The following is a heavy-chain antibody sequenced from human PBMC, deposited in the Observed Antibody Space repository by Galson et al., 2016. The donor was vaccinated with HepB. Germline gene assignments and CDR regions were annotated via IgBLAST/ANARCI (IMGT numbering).Heavy chain of an antibody. CDR3: VGGAARPGDWYFDL. CDR2: IGTAGDT. J-gene: IGHJ2*01. D-gene: IGHD6-6*01. CDR1: GFTFSSYD. Sequence: SLRLSCAASGFTFSSYDMHWVRQATGKGLEWVSTIGTAGDTYYPGSVKGRFTLSRENAKNSLYLQMNSLRAGDTAVYYCVGGAARPGDWYFDLWGRGTLVTVSS. V-gene: IGHV3-13*01.